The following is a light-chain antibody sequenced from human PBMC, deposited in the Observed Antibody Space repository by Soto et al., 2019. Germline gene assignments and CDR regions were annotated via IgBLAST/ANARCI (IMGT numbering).Light chain of an antibody. V-gene: IGKV3-15*01. CDR1: QSVSSN. Sequence: EIVMTQSPATLSVSPGERATLSCRASQSVSSNLAWYQQKPGQAPRLLIYGASTRATGIPARFSGSGSGTEITLTISSLPSEDFAVYYCQQYNNWPPVTFGPGTKVDIK. CDR3: QQYNNWPPVT. CDR2: GAS. J-gene: IGKJ3*01.